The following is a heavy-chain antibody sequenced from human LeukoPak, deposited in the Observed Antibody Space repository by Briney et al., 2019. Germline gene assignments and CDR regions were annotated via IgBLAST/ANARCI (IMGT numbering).Heavy chain of an antibody. V-gene: IGHV4-61*01. CDR1: GGSVSSGSYY. J-gene: IGHJ3*02. CDR3: ARDRRWLQFHDAFDI. Sequence: PSETLSLTSTVSGGSVSSGSYYWSWIRQPPGKGLEWIGYIYYSGSTNYNPSLKSRVTISVDTSKNQFSLKLSSVTAADTAVYYCARDRRWLQFHDAFDIWGQGTMVTVSS. D-gene: IGHD5-24*01. CDR2: IYYSGST.